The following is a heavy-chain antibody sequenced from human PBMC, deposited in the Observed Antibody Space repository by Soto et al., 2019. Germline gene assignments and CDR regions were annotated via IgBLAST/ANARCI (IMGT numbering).Heavy chain of an antibody. Sequence: ASVKVSCKVSGYTLTELSMHWVRQAPGKGLEWMGGFDPEDGETIYAQKFQGRVTMTEDTSTDTAYMELSRLRSDDTAVYYCARVRPAAGSLDYYYGMDVWGQGTTVTVSS. J-gene: IGHJ6*02. D-gene: IGHD6-13*01. CDR2: FDPEDGET. V-gene: IGHV1-24*01. CDR1: GYTLTELS. CDR3: ARVRPAAGSLDYYYGMDV.